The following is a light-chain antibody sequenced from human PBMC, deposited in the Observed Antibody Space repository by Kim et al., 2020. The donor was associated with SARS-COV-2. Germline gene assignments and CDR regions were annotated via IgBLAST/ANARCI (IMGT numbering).Light chain of an antibody. J-gene: IGLJ2*01. V-gene: IGLV3-1*01. CDR3: QAWDSSTVV. Sequence: SYELTQSPSVSVSPGQTASITCSGDKLGDKYACWYQQKPGQSPVLVIYQDSKRPSGIPERFSGSNSGNTATLTISGGQAMDEADYYCQAWDSSTVVFGG. CDR1: KLGDKY. CDR2: QDS.